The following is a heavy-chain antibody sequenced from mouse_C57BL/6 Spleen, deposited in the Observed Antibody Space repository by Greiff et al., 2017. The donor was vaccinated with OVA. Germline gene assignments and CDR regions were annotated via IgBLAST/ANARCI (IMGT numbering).Heavy chain of an antibody. Sequence: VQLQQSGAELVKPGASVKISCKASGYAFSSYWMNWVKQRPGKGLEWIGQIYPGDGDTNYNGKFKGKATLTADKSSSTAYMQLSSLTSEDSAVYFCARRKYSNYSAWFAYWGQGTLVTVSA. CDR2: IYPGDGDT. V-gene: IGHV1-80*01. D-gene: IGHD2-5*01. CDR3: ARRKYSNYSAWFAY. J-gene: IGHJ3*01. CDR1: GYAFSSYW.